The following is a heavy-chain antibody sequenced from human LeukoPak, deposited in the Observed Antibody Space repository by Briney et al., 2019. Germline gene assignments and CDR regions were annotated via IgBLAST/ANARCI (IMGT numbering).Heavy chain of an antibody. J-gene: IGHJ5*02. D-gene: IGHD2-2*01. CDR3: ARVVVPAATNWFDP. CDR1: GGTFSSYA. CDR2: IIPIFGTA. V-gene: IGHV1-69*05. Sequence: SVKVSCKASGGTFSSYAISWVRQAPGQGLEWMGGIIPIFGTANYAQKLQGRVTMTTDTSTSTAYMELRSLRSDDTAVYYCARVVVPAATNWFDPWGQGTLVTVSS.